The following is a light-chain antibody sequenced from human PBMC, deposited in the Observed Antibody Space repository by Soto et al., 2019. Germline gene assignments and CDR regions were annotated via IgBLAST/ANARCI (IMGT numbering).Light chain of an antibody. Sequence: DIQMTQTPSSLSASIGDRVTITCRASQTITTYLNWYQHKPGKAPKLLLYGGSSLQSGVTSRFSASGSGTDFTLTISNLQLEDFGTYYCQQSYITPWTFGQGTKVDI. CDR2: GGS. V-gene: IGKV1-39*01. CDR1: QTITTY. CDR3: QQSYITPWT. J-gene: IGKJ1*01.